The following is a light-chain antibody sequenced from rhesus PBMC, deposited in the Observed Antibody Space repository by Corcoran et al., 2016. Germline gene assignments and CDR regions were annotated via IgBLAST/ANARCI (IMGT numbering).Light chain of an antibody. CDR3: QQSSNLST. Sequence: ETVVTQSPATLSLSPGERATLSCRASQSVGNYLAWYHQKPGQAPRLLIYGVSSRDTGIPDRFSGSGSGTDFTLTISSLEPEDVGVYYCQQSSNLSTFGGGTKVELK. J-gene: IGKJ4*01. CDR2: GVS. CDR1: QSVGNY. V-gene: IGKV3-24*04.